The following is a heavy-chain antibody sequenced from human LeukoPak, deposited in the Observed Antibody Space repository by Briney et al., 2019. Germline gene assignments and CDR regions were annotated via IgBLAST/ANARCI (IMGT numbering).Heavy chain of an antibody. V-gene: IGHV5-51*01. D-gene: IGHD3-10*01. CDR2: IYPGDSDT. Sequence: GESLKISWKGSGYSFTSFWIGWVRQMPGKGLEWMGIIYPGDSDTRYSPSFQGQVTISADKSINTAYLQWSSLKASDTAMYYCATYSSGMAYDYFDYWGQGTLVTVSS. CDR3: ATYSSGMAYDYFDY. J-gene: IGHJ4*02. CDR1: GYSFTSFW.